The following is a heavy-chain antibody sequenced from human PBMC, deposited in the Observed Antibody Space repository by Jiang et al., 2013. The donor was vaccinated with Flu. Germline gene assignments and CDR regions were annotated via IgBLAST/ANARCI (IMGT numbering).Heavy chain of an antibody. CDR3: AKDPISLRPMVRGTIVSVGFDY. D-gene: IGHD3-10*01. CDR1: GYTFTDYY. V-gene: IGHV1-69-2*01. Sequence: SGAEVKKPGATVKISCKVSGYTFTDYYMHWVQQAPGKGLEWMGLVDPEDGETIYAEKFQGRVTITADMSTDTAYMELSSLRSDDTAVYYCAKDPISLRPMVRGTIVSVGFDYWGQGTLVTVS. CDR2: VDPEDGET. J-gene: IGHJ4*02.